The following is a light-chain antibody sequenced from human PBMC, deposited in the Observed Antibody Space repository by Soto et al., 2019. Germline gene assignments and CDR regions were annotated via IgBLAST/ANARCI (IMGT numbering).Light chain of an antibody. Sequence: AIPMTQSPSSLSASVGDRVTITCRASQGIRNDLDWFQQKPGKAPKLLIYAASNLQSGVPARFSGSGSGTDFTLTFSSLQPEDFATYYCLQKYFYPFTFGPGTKVDIK. V-gene: IGKV1-6*01. CDR3: LQKYFYPFT. CDR1: QGIRND. J-gene: IGKJ3*01. CDR2: AAS.